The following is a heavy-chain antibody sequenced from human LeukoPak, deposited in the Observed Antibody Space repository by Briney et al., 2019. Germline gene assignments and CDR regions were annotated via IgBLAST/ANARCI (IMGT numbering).Heavy chain of an antibody. CDR2: TIPIFGTA. V-gene: IGHV1-69*13. D-gene: IGHD6-13*01. J-gene: IGHJ4*02. CDR3: ASFMAAAGPDDF. Sequence: SVKISCKASGGTFTNYVISWVRQAPGQGLEWMGGTIPIFGTANYAQKFQGRVTITADESTSTVYVELSSLRSEDTAVYYCASFMAAAGPDDFWGQGTLVTVSS. CDR1: GGTFTNYV.